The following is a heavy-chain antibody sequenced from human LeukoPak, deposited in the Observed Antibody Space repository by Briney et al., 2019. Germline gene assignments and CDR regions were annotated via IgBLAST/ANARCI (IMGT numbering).Heavy chain of an antibody. CDR2: INSSGSS. J-gene: IGHJ4*02. V-gene: IGHV4-4*07. CDR1: GVSITTYY. Sequence: MASETLSLICTVSGVSITTYYWSWVRQPAGKGLEWIGRINSSGSSTSNTSLKSRITMSIDTSKHQFSLTLNSVTAADTAVYYCARDPLAATGRDDYWGLGILVTVSS. D-gene: IGHD6-13*01. CDR3: ARDPLAATGRDDY.